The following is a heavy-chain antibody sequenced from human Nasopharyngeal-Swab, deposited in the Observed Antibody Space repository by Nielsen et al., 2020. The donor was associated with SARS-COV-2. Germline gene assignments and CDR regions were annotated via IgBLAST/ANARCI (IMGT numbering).Heavy chain of an antibody. CDR3: ARGVDTAMVKDYYGMDV. J-gene: IGHJ6*02. CDR2: IYHSGST. V-gene: IGHV4-30-2*01. D-gene: IGHD5-18*01. Sequence: WIRQPPGKGLEWIGYIYHSGSTYYNPSLKSRVTISVDRSKNQFSLKLCSVTAADTAVYYCARGVDTAMVKDYYGMDVWGQGTTVTVSS.